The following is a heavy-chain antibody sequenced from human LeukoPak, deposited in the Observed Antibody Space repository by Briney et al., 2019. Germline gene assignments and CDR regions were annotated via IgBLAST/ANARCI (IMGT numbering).Heavy chain of an antibody. CDR2: ISPYNGNA. Sequence: ASVKVSCKASGYDFTSVGITWVRRAPGQGLEWMGWISPYNGNARYAQKFQGRVAMTTDTSTTTAYMELRGLRFNDTAVYYCARAGSGSGWYFDYWGQGTLVTVSS. D-gene: IGHD6-19*01. V-gene: IGHV1-18*01. CDR3: ARAGSGSGWYFDY. J-gene: IGHJ4*02. CDR1: GYDFTSVG.